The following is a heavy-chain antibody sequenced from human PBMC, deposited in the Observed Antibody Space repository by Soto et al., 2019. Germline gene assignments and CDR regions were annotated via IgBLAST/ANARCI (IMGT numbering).Heavy chain of an antibody. CDR1: GFTFSKYA. Sequence: GGSLRLSCAASGFTFSKYAMTWARQTPGKGLEWVAFMSYDGSDTFYADSVKGRFTISRDNSKNTLFLHMSNLRAEDTAMYYCTIVRVADSALDHWGQGTLVTVSS. D-gene: IGHD3-10*02. V-gene: IGHV3-30*15. CDR2: MSYDGSDT. J-gene: IGHJ4*02. CDR3: TIVRVADSALDH.